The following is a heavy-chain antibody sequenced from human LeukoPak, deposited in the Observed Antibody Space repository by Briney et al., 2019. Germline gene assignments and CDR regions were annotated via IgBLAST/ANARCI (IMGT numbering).Heavy chain of an antibody. CDR3: ARELTIFGVVPYRGYFDY. V-gene: IGHV4-34*01. J-gene: IGHJ4*02. Sequence: SETLSLTCAVYGGSFSGYYWSWICQPPGKGLEWIGEINHSGSTNYNPSLKSRVTISVDTSKNQFSLKLSSVTAADTAVYYCARELTIFGVVPYRGYFDYWGQGTLVTVSS. CDR2: INHSGST. D-gene: IGHD3-3*01. CDR1: GGSFSGYY.